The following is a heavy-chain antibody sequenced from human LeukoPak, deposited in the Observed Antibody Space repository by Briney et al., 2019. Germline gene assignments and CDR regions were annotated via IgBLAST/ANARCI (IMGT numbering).Heavy chain of an antibody. CDR3: ARAGYYYDSSAANDY. CDR2: IYTSGST. Sequence: SETLSLTCTVSGGSISSYYWSWIRQPAGKGLEWIGRIYTSGSTNYNPPLKSRVTMSVNTSKNQSSLKLSSVTAADTAVYYCARAGYYYDSSAANDYWGQGTLVTVSS. V-gene: IGHV4-4*07. D-gene: IGHD3-22*01. J-gene: IGHJ4*02. CDR1: GGSISSYY.